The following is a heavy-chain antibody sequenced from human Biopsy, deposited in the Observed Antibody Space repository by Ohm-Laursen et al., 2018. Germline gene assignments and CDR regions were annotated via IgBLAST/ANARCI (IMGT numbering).Heavy chain of an antibody. CDR1: RFTFSDYF. V-gene: IGHV3-11*01. J-gene: IGHJ4*02. Sequence: SLRLSCAAPRFTFSDYFMSWIRQAPGKGLEWVSYISSSGITAHYADSVKGRFTISRDNAKNSLYLQMNGLRAEDTAIYYCARSGWNFEFDSWGKGTLVAVPS. CDR2: ISSSGITA. CDR3: ARSGWNFEFDS. D-gene: IGHD6-19*01.